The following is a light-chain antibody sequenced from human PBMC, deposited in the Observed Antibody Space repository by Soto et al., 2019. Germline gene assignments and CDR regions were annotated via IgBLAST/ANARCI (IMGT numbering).Light chain of an antibody. CDR3: QSYDNSLSGSWV. J-gene: IGLJ3*02. Sequence: QAVVTQPPSVSGAPGQRVTISCTGSSSNIGAGFDVHWYHQIAGTAPKLLIYGNSNRPSGVPDRFSGSKSGTSASLAINGLQAEDAAHYYCQSYDNSLSGSWVFGVGTKVTVL. CDR1: SSNIGAGFD. CDR2: GNS. V-gene: IGLV1-40*01.